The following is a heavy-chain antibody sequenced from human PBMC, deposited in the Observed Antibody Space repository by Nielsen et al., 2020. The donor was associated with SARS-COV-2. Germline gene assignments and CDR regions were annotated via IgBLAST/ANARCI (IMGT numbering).Heavy chain of an antibody. CDR3: AKGTDSRKQGY. Sequence: SETLSLTCAVYGGSFSGYYWNWIRQPPGKGLEWIGEIHPSGNTNYNPSLESRVTMSLDTSKNQFSLKISSVTAADTAVYYCAKGTDSRKQGYWGQGTLVTVS. CDR2: IHPSGNT. J-gene: IGHJ4*02. D-gene: IGHD6-13*01. CDR1: GGSFSGYY. V-gene: IGHV4-34*01.